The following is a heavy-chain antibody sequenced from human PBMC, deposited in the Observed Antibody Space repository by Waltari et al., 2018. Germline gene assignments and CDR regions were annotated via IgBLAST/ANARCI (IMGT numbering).Heavy chain of an antibody. Sequence: QVQLVQSGAEVKKPGASVKVSCKASGYTFTSYGITRGRQAPGQGIRWMGWSSADNGNTNEAQKPQGRVTMTTDTSTSTDYMELRSLRSDDTAVYYGARVGGGNSYDYWGQGTLVTVSS. CDR1: GYTFTSYG. J-gene: IGHJ4*02. D-gene: IGHD2-15*01. V-gene: IGHV1-18*01. CDR3: ARVGGGNSYDY. CDR2: SSADNGNT.